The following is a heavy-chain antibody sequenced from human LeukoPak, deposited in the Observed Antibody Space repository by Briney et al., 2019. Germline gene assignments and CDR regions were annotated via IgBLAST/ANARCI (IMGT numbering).Heavy chain of an antibody. V-gene: IGHV4-59*01. CDR2: IYYTGST. J-gene: IGHJ5*02. CDR3: ARGRGPLKFDP. CDR1: GGAITNYY. Sequence: SETLSLTCGVSGGAITNYYWNWIRQAPGKGLEWLGYIYYTGSTTYNPSVKSRITISLDTSKKQISLKLRSVTAADTAVYYCARGRGPLKFDPWGQGTLVTVSS. D-gene: IGHD3-16*01.